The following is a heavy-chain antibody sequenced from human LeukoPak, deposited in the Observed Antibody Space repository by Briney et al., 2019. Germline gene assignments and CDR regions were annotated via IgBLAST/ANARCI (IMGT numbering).Heavy chain of an antibody. D-gene: IGHD3-22*01. J-gene: IGHJ3*02. CDR3: ARDGMVVRVGAFDI. CDR1: GFTFSSYW. V-gene: IGHV3-48*04. CDR2: ISGSGSTI. Sequence: GGSLRLSCAASGFTFSSYWMSWVRQAPGKGLEWISYISGSGSTIYYADSVKGRFTISRDNAKNSLYLQMNSLRAEDTAVYYCARDGMVVRVGAFDIWGQGTMVTVSS.